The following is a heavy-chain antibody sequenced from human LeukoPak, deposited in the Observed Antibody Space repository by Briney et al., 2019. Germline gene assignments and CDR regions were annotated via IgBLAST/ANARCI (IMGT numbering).Heavy chain of an antibody. CDR1: GFTFSSYE. CDR2: ISGSGGST. D-gene: IGHD3-16*01. CDR3: AKDGPRRIPYYMDV. Sequence: GGSLRLSCAASGFTFSSYEMNWVRQAPGKGLEWVSDISGSGGSTYYADSVKGRFTISRDNSNNTLYLQMNSLRAEDTAVYYCAKDGPRRIPYYMDVWGKGTTVTISS. V-gene: IGHV3-23*01. J-gene: IGHJ6*03.